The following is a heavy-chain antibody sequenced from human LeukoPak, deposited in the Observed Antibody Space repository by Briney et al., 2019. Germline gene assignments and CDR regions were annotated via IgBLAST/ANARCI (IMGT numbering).Heavy chain of an antibody. J-gene: IGHJ6*02. CDR1: GGSISSSSCY. CDR3: ARKKTGATNGLDV. V-gene: IGHV4-39*01. CDR2: ISYSGRT. D-gene: IGHD1-1*01. Sequence: SETLSLTCTVSGGSISSSSCYWGWIRQPPGEGPEWIGSISYSGRTHYNPSLKSRVSTSVDTSKNQFSLNLSSVTAADTAVYYCARKKTGATNGLDVWGQGTTVTVSS.